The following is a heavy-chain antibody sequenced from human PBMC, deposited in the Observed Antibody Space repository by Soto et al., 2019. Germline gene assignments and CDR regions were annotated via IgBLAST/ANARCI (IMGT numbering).Heavy chain of an antibody. CDR1: GFTFSSYA. Sequence: GGSLRLSCAASGFTFSSYAMSWVRQAPGKGLEWVSAISGSGGSTYYADSVKGRFTISRDNSKNTLYLQMNSLRAEDTAVYYCAKDLEKGVLWFTNDYWGQGTLVTVSS. D-gene: IGHD3-16*01. J-gene: IGHJ4*02. CDR3: AKDLEKGVLWFTNDY. V-gene: IGHV3-23*01. CDR2: ISGSGGST.